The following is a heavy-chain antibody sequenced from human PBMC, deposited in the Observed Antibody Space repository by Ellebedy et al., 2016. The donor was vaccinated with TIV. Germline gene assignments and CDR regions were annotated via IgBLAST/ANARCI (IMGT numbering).Heavy chain of an antibody. Sequence: GESLKISCAASGFIFSDYYMIWIRQAPGKGLEWVSYISNSGSTIYYADSVKGRFTISRDNAKNSLSLLMNSLRAEDTAVYYCARDARFIDQQHKWFDPWGQGTLVTVSS. CDR1: GFIFSDYY. D-gene: IGHD2-2*01. CDR2: ISNSGSTI. V-gene: IGHV3-11*01. J-gene: IGHJ5*02. CDR3: ARDARFIDQQHKWFDP.